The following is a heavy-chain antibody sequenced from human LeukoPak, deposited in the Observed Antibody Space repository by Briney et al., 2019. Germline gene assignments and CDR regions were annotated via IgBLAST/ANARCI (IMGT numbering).Heavy chain of an antibody. CDR3: AKAPVTTCRGAFCYPFDY. V-gene: IGHV3-74*01. J-gene: IGHJ4*02. Sequence: GGSLRLSCAVSGFPFSNYWMHWVRQAPGKGLVWVSRINNDGSDTIYTDSVKGRFTISRDNSKNTLYLQMNSLRAEDTAVYYCAKAPVTTCRGAFCYPFDYWGLGTLVTVSS. D-gene: IGHD2-15*01. CDR2: INNDGSDT. CDR1: GFPFSNYW.